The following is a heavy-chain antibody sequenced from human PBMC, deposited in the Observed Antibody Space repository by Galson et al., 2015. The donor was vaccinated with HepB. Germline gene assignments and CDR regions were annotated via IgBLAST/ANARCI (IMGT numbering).Heavy chain of an antibody. Sequence: PVKVSCKASGGTFSSYAISWVRQAPGQGLEWMGGIIPIFGTANYAQKFQGRVTITADESTSTAYMELSSLRSEDTAVYYCAREGRATYDSSGYYYSEWFDPWGQGTLVTVSS. J-gene: IGHJ5*02. CDR1: GGTFSSYA. D-gene: IGHD3-22*01. CDR3: AREGRATYDSSGYYYSEWFDP. CDR2: IIPIFGTA. V-gene: IGHV1-69*13.